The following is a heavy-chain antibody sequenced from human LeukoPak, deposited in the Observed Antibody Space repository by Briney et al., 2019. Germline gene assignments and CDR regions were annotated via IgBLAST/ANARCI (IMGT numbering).Heavy chain of an antibody. CDR1: GFTFSSYS. CDR2: ISSSSSYI. CDR3: ARDERAPHYYGNSGY. J-gene: IGHJ4*02. Sequence: PGGSLRLSCAASGFTFSSYSMNSIRHAPGKGLEWVSSISSSSSYIYYADSVKGRFTISRDNAKNSLYLQMTSLRAEGTAVYYCARDERAPHYYGNSGYWGQGTLVTVSS. D-gene: IGHD3-3*01. V-gene: IGHV3-21*01.